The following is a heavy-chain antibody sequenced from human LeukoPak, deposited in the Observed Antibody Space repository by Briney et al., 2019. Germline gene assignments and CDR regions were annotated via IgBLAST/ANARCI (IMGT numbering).Heavy chain of an antibody. CDR2: ISAYNGNT. Sequence: GASVKVSCKASGYIFTDYGITWVRQAPGQGLEWMGWISAYNGNTNYAQKFQGRFTTTTDTSTTTAYMELRSLRFDDTAVYYCARDLAWGYVEQRLGWLDPWGQGALVTVSS. D-gene: IGHD1/OR15-1a*01. CDR3: ARDLAWGYVEQRLGWLDP. CDR1: GYIFTDYG. V-gene: IGHV1-18*01. J-gene: IGHJ5*02.